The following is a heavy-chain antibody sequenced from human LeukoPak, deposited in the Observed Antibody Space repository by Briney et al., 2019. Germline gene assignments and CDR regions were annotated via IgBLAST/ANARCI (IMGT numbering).Heavy chain of an antibody. Sequence: SGTLSLTCTVSGGSISSYYWSWIRQPAGKGLEWIGRIYTSGSTNYNPSLKSRVAMSVDTSKNQFSLKLSSVTAADTAVYYCARDGIDYCSGGSCYSYFDYWGQGTLVTVSS. D-gene: IGHD2-15*01. CDR1: GGSISSYY. V-gene: IGHV4-4*07. J-gene: IGHJ4*02. CDR2: IYTSGST. CDR3: ARDGIDYCSGGSCYSYFDY.